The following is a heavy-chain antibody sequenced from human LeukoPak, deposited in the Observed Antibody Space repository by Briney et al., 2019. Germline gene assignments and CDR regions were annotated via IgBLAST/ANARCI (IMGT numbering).Heavy chain of an antibody. CDR1: GGSISSYY. CDR2: IYYSGST. V-gene: IGHV4-59*01. Sequence: SETLSLTCTVSGGSISSYYWSWIRQPPGKGLEWIGYIYYSGSTNYNPSLKSRVTISVDTSKNQFSLKLSSVTAADTAVYYYAREPGDAFDIWGQGTMVTVSS. D-gene: IGHD1-14*01. CDR3: AREPGDAFDI. J-gene: IGHJ3*02.